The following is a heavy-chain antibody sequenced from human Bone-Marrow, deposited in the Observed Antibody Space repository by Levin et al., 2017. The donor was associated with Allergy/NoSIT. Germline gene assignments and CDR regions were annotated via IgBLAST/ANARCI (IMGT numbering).Heavy chain of an antibody. CDR2: ISSSSSTI. CDR3: ARGLTSLGYCSGGSCRTATYYYYYGMDV. D-gene: IGHD2-15*01. J-gene: IGHJ6*02. CDR1: GFTFSSYS. V-gene: IGHV3-48*04. Sequence: PGGSLRLSCAASGFTFSSYSMNWVRQAPGKGLEWVSYISSSSSTIYYADSVKGRFTISRDNAKNSLYLQMNSLRAEDTAVYYCARGLTSLGYCSGGSCRTATYYYYYGMDVWGQGTTVTVSS.